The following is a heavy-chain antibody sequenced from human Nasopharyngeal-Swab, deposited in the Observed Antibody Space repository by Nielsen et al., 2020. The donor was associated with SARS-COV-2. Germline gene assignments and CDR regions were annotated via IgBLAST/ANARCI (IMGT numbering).Heavy chain of an antibody. D-gene: IGHD6-19*01. J-gene: IGHJ4*02. Sequence: VRQMPGKGLEWVSYISSSSSTIYYADSVKGRFTISRDNAKNSLYLQMNSLRDEDTAVYYCARVRYSSGWSLDYWGQGTLVTVSS. V-gene: IGHV3-48*02. CDR2: ISSSSSTI. CDR3: ARVRYSSGWSLDY.